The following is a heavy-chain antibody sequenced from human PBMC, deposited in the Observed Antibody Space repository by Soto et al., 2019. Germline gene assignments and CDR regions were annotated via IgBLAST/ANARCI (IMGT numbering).Heavy chain of an antibody. CDR2: IYSGGST. CDR3: ATDLYYYDSSGYYTYYFDY. CDR1: GFTVSSNY. V-gene: IGHV3-66*01. Sequence: PGGSLRLSCAASGFTVSSNYMSWVRQAPGKGLEWVSVIYSGGSTYYADSVKGRFTISRDNSKNTLYLQMNSLRAEDTAVYYCATDLYYYDSSGYYTYYFDYWGQGTLVTVSS. J-gene: IGHJ4*02. D-gene: IGHD3-22*01.